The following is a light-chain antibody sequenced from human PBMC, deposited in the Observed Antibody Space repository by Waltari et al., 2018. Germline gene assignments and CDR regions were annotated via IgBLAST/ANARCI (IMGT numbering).Light chain of an antibody. CDR1: SSDFSVSQH. V-gene: IGLV2-14*01. CDR2: DVI. J-gene: IGLJ3*02. CDR3: NSYATANSWV. Sequence: QSALTQPASVSGSPGHSNTISCTGTSSDFSVSQHVPWYQQHPGRAPKLILYDVIKRPSGVSARFSGSKSADTASLTILGLQAEDEADYYCNSYATANSWVFGGGTKLTVL.